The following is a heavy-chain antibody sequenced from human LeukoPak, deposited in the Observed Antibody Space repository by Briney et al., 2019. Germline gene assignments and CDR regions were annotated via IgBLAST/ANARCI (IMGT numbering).Heavy chain of an antibody. CDR3: AREEGSSSWYYFDY. J-gene: IGHJ4*02. Sequence: PGGSLRLSCAASGFTFSSYWMHWVRQAPGKGLVWVSRIYGDGSSTSYADSVKGRFTISRDNAKNTLYLQMNSLRAEDTAVYYCAREEGSSSWYYFDYWGQGTLVTVSS. CDR1: GFTFSSYW. CDR2: IYGDGSST. V-gene: IGHV3-74*01. D-gene: IGHD6-13*01.